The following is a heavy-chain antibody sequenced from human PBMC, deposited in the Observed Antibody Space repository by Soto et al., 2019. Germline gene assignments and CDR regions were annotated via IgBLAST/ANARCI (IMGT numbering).Heavy chain of an antibody. Sequence: GGSLRLSCAASGFTFSSYSMNWVRQAPGKGLEWVSYISSSSSTIYYADSVKGRFTIPRDNAKNSLYLQMNSLRAEDTAVYYCARYFDWLLKPEAFDIWGQGTMVTVSS. CDR1: GFTFSSYS. D-gene: IGHD3-9*01. CDR3: ARYFDWLLKPEAFDI. V-gene: IGHV3-48*01. J-gene: IGHJ3*02. CDR2: ISSSSSTI.